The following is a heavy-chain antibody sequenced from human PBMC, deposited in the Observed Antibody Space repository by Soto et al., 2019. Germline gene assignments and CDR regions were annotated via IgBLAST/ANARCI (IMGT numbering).Heavy chain of an antibody. V-gene: IGHV4-4*02. D-gene: IGHD5-12*01. CDR3: ARNRYGGYDFDY. CDR1: SGSITSSNW. CDR2: VSHTGNT. Sequence: QVQLQESGPGLVKPSGNLSLTYAVSSGSITSSNWWSWVRQTPGQGLEWIGEVSHTGNTNYTPSLKSRVTISVDKSRNQFSLRLSSVTAADTAVYYCARNRYGGYDFDYWGQGSLVTVSS. J-gene: IGHJ4*02.